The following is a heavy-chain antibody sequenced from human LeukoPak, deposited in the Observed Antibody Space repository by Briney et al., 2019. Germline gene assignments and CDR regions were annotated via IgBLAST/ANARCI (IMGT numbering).Heavy chain of an antibody. Sequence: ASVKVSCKASGYTFTSYDINWVRQATGQGLEWMGWMNPNSGNTGYAQKFQGRVTMTRNTSISTAYMELSRLRSDDTAVYYCARGAPLVTYYGMDVWGQGTTVTVSS. CDR1: GYTFTSYD. CDR2: MNPNSGNT. CDR3: ARGAPLVTYYGMDV. J-gene: IGHJ6*02. V-gene: IGHV1-8*01.